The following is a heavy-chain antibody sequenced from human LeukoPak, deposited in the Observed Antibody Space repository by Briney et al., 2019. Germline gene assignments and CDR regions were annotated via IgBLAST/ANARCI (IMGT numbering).Heavy chain of an antibody. CDR2: MNPNSGNT. D-gene: IGHD1-26*01. CDR1: GYTFTSYD. J-gene: IGHJ6*03. V-gene: IGHV1-8*03. CDR3: ARANGEWELYYYYYMDV. Sequence: ASVKVSCKASGYTFTSYDINWVRQATGQGLEWMGWMNPNSGNTGYAQKFQGRVTITRNTSISTAYMELSSLRSEDTAVYYCARANGEWELYYYYYMDVWGKGTTVTVSS.